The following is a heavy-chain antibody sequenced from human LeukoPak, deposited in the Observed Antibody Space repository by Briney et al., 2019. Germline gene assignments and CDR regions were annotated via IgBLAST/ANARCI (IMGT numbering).Heavy chain of an antibody. D-gene: IGHD6-19*01. J-gene: IGHJ6*02. CDR3: ARDRNGYSSGWGDYYYGMDV. CDR1: GYTFTSYG. V-gene: IGHV1-18*01. CDR2: ISAYNGNT. Sequence: ASVKVSCTASGYTFTSYGISWVRQAPGQGLEWMGWISAYNGNTNYAQKLQGRVTMTTDTSTSTAYMELRSLRSDDTAVYYCARDRNGYSSGWGDYYYGMDVWGQGTTVTVSS.